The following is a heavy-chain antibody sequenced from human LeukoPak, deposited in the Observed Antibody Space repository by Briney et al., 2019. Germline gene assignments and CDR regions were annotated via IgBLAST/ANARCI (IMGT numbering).Heavy chain of an antibody. J-gene: IGHJ1*01. CDR3: ASDDYGGYSVHFHH. Sequence: PGRSLRLSCAASGFTFSSYAMHWVRQAPGKGLEWVSAITAGGGSTYYADSVKGRFTISRDNSKNTLYLQMNSLRAEDTAVYYCASDDYGGYSVHFHHWGQGTLVAVSS. CDR1: GFTFSSYA. CDR2: ITAGGGST. D-gene: IGHD4-23*01. V-gene: IGHV3-23*01.